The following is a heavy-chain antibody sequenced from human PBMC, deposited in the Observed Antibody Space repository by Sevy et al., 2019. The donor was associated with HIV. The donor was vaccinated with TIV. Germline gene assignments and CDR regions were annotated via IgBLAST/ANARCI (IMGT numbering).Heavy chain of an antibody. V-gene: IGHV3-30*02. J-gene: IGHJ5*02. CDR1: GFTFSSYG. CDR2: LRYDGSNK. D-gene: IGHD4-4*01. Sequence: GGSLRLSCAASGFTFSSYGMHWVRRAPGKGLEWVAFLRYDGSNKDYADSVKGRFTISRDNSKNTLYLQMNSLRAEDTAVYYCAKEGMWEMTTVTTHEKNWFDPWGQGTLVTVSS. CDR3: AKEGMWEMTTVTTHEKNWFDP.